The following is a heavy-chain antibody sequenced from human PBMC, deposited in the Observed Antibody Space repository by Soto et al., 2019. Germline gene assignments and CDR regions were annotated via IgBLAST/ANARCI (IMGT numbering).Heavy chain of an antibody. J-gene: IGHJ5*02. CDR3: ATYDYGDYGGWFDP. Sequence: SVKVSCKASGGTFSSYTMSWVRQAPGQGLEWMGRIIPILGIANYAQKFQGRVTITADKSTSTAYMELSSLRSEDTAVYYCATYDYGDYGGWFDPWGQGTLVTVSS. V-gene: IGHV1-69*02. CDR2: IIPILGIA. D-gene: IGHD4-17*01. CDR1: GGTFSSYT.